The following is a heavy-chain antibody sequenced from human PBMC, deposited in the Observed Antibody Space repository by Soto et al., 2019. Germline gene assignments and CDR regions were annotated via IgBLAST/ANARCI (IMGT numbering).Heavy chain of an antibody. Sequence: PGGSPRLSCAASGFTFSSYSMNWVRQAPGKGLEWVSSISSSSSYIYYADSVKGRFTISRDNAKNSLYLQMNSLRAEDTAVYYCARDSTVTTYYYYGMDVWGQGTTVTVSS. CDR2: ISSSSSYI. CDR3: ARDSTVTTYYYYGMDV. J-gene: IGHJ6*02. D-gene: IGHD4-17*01. CDR1: GFTFSSYS. V-gene: IGHV3-21*01.